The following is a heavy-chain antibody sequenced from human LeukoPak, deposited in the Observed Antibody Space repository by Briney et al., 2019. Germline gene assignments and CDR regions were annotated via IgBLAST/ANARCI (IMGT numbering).Heavy chain of an antibody. CDR2: INPNSGGT. CDR3: ARYYIEGSCFDS. J-gene: IGHJ4*02. D-gene: IGHD3-10*01. CDR1: GYTFTGYY. Sequence: ASVKVSCKASGYTFTGYYIHWVRQAPGQGLEWMGWINPNSGGTNYAQKFQGRVTMTRDTSIRTAYMELSRLRSDDTAMYYCARYYIEGSCFDSWGKGTLVTVSS. V-gene: IGHV1-2*02.